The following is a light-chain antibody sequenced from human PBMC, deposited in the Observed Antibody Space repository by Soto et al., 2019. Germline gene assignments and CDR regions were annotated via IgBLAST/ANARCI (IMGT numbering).Light chain of an antibody. Sequence: DIQMTQSPSSLSASVGDRVTITCRASQGISNYLAWYQQKPGKVPKLLIYAAFTLQSGAPSRFSGSGFGTDFTLTSSSLQPEDVATYYWQKYDEVPWTFGQGTKVEIK. CDR3: QKYDEVPWT. J-gene: IGKJ1*01. CDR1: QGISNY. CDR2: AAF. V-gene: IGKV1-27*01.